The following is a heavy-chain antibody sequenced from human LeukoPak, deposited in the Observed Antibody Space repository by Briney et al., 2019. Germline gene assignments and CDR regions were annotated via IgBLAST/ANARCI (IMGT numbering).Heavy chain of an antibody. J-gene: IGHJ4*02. V-gene: IGHV1-2*02. Sequence: ASVKLSCKASGYTFTGSIMHWLRQAPGQGLEWMGWVDPNSGGTNYAQKFQGRVTMTRDTSITTAYMELSRLRSDDTAVYYCARTGGHDYWGQGTLVTVSS. CDR3: ARTGGHDY. CDR1: GYTFTGSI. CDR2: VDPNSGGT. D-gene: IGHD2-8*02.